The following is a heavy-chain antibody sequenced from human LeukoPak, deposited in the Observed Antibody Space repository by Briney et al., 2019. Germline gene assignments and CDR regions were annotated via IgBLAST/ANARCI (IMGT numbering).Heavy chain of an antibody. CDR2: ISSSGSYI. CDR1: GFTLNRYS. CDR3: ARANNDFWSGYYSYFYFDY. V-gene: IGHV3-21*01. J-gene: IGHJ4*02. Sequence: GGSLRLSCVASGFTLNRYSMNWVRQDPGKGLEWVSSISSSGSYIFYADSLKDRITISRDNAKNSLYLQMSSLRAEDTAVYYCARANNDFWSGYYSYFYFDYWGQGTLVTVSS. D-gene: IGHD3-3*01.